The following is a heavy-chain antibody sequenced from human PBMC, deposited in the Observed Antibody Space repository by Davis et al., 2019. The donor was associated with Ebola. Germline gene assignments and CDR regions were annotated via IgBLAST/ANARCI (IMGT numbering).Heavy chain of an antibody. Sequence: ASVKVSCKASGYTFTGYYMHWVRQAPGQGLEWMGWINPNSGGTNYAQKFQGWVTMTRDTSISTAYMELRRLRSDDTAVYYCARDTGTIFGYYGMEVWGQGTTVTVSS. CDR1: GYTFTGYY. V-gene: IGHV1-2*04. D-gene: IGHD3-3*01. CDR3: ARDTGTIFGYYGMEV. J-gene: IGHJ6*02. CDR2: INPNSGGT.